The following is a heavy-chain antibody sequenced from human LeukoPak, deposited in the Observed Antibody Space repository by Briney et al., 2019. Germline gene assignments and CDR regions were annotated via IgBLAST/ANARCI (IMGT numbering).Heavy chain of an antibody. CDR3: AREHFIVVVPAAIFRENYFDY. D-gene: IGHD2-2*02. V-gene: IGHV3-48*03. CDR2: ISSSGSTI. J-gene: IGHJ4*02. Sequence: GGSLRLSCAASGFTFSSYEMNWVRQGPGKGLEWVSYISSSGSTIYYADSPKGRFTISRDNAKNSLYLQMNSLRADDTAVYYCAREHFIVVVPAAIFRENYFDYWGQGTLVTVSS. CDR1: GFTFSSYE.